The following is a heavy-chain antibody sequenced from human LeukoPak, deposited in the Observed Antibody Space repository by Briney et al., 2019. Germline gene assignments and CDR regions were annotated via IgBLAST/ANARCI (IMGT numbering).Heavy chain of an antibody. CDR1: GFTFNDYT. Sequence: PGGSLRLSCAASGFTFNDYTMHWVRQAPGKGLEWGAGITWNRGSTDYADSVDGRFTISRDNANNSLYLQMLSLRPEDTAFYYCANGNWTSAFDIWGQATLVTVSS. CDR2: ITWNRGST. CDR3: ANGNWTSAFDI. V-gene: IGHV3-9*01. J-gene: IGHJ3*02. D-gene: IGHD1-1*01.